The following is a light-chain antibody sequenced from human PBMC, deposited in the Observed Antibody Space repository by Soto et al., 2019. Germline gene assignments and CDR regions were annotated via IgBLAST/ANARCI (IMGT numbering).Light chain of an antibody. CDR2: DAS. Sequence: DIQMTQSPSSLSASVGDRVTITCQASQDISNYLNWYQQKPGKAPKLLIYDASNLETGVPSRFSGSVSGTDFTFTISSLQPEDIATYYYQQYDNLPLTFAQGPRLEIK. J-gene: IGKJ5*01. CDR3: QQYDNLPLT. V-gene: IGKV1-33*01. CDR1: QDISNY.